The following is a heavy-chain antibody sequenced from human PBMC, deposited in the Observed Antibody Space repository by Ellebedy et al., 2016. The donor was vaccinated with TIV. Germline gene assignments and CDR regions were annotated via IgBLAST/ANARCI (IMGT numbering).Heavy chain of an antibody. CDR2: ISWNSGSI. Sequence: SLKISCAASGFTFDDYAMHWVRQAPGKGLEWVSGISWNSGSIGYADSVKGRFTISRDNAKNSLYLQMNSLRAEDTALYYCAKDRDLYYDSSGYYDYWGQGTLVTVSS. V-gene: IGHV3-9*01. J-gene: IGHJ4*02. CDR3: AKDRDLYYDSSGYYDY. D-gene: IGHD3-22*01. CDR1: GFTFDDYA.